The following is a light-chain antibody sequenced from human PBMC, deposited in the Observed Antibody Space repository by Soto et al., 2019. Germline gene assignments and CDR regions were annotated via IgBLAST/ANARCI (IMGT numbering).Light chain of an antibody. V-gene: IGKV3-11*01. CDR2: DAS. CDR3: QQRSNWPPRGT. J-gene: IGKJ4*01. Sequence: EIVLTQSPATLSLSPGERATLSCRASQSVSSYLAWYQQKPGQAPRLLIYDASNRATGIPARFSGSGSGTDFTFTISSLEPEDFAVYYCQQRSNWPPRGTFGGGTKVEIK. CDR1: QSVSSY.